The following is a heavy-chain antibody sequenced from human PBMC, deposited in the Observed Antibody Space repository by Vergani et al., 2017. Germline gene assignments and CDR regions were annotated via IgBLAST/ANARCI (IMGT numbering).Heavy chain of an antibody. CDR3: ARGGGSPYSSGWGIDY. CDR1: GGSISSYY. Sequence: QVQLQESGPGLVKPSETLSLTCTVSGGSISSYYWSWIRQPPGKGLEWIGYIYYSGSTNYNPSLKSRVPIAVDTSKNQFSLKLSSVTAADTAGDYCARGGGSPYSSGWGIDYWGQGTLVTVSS. CDR2: IYYSGST. V-gene: IGHV4-59*08. J-gene: IGHJ4*02. D-gene: IGHD6-19*01.